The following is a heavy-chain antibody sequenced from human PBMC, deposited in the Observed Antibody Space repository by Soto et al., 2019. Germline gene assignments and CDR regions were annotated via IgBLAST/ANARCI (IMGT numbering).Heavy chain of an antibody. J-gene: IGHJ6*03. CDR2: ISAYNGNT. V-gene: IGHV1-18*01. Sequence: ASVKVSCKASGYTFTSYGISWVRQAPGQGLEWMGWISAYNGNTNYAQKLQGRVTMTTDKSTSTAYMELRSLGSDDTAVYYCASWGGDCSGGSCYSGYYYYYYMDVWGKGTTVTVSS. CDR1: GYTFTSYG. D-gene: IGHD2-15*01. CDR3: ASWGGDCSGGSCYSGYYYYYYMDV.